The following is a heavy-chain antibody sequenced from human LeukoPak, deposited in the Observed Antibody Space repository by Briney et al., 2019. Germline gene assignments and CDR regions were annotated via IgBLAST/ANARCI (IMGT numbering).Heavy chain of an antibody. CDR2: IADDGTNH. V-gene: IGHV3-30*14. Sequence: PGTSQRLSCEASGLPFRDYPMHWVRQTPGRGLEWVAVIADDGTNHYDAEFVKGRFSIPRDNSKNTLYLHMNTLGPEDTGGYYCVRAQISILSSGDVFDVWGQGTVVTVSS. J-gene: IGHJ3*01. CDR3: VRAQISILSSGDVFDV. D-gene: IGHD3-10*01. CDR1: GLPFRDYP.